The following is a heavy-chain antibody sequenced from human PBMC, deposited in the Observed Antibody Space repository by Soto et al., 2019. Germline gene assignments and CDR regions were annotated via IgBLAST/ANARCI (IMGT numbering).Heavy chain of an antibody. D-gene: IGHD2-15*01. V-gene: IGHV1-8*01. CDR3: ARGGEDCSGGSCYLWFDP. CDR1: GYTFTSYD. J-gene: IGHJ5*02. CDR2: MNPNSGNT. Sequence: QVQLVQSGAEVKKPGASVKVSCKASGYTFTSYDINWVRQATGQGIEWMGWMNPNSGNTGYAQKFQGRVTTTRNTTIRTAYVELSSVRAEATAVYYCARGGEDCSGGSCYLWFDPWGQGTLVTVSS.